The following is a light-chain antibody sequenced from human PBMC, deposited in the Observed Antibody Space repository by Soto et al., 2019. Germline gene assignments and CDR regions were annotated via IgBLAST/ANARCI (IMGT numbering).Light chain of an antibody. Sequence: QSVLTQPASVSGSPGQSITISCTGTSRDIGIFNYVSWYQQHPGKAPKLIIYEVTNRPSGVSDRFSGSKSGSTASLNISGLQADDEADYYCSSYTSSRALGGFGGGTKLTVL. CDR2: EVT. CDR1: SRDIGIFNY. J-gene: IGLJ2*01. CDR3: SSYTSSRALGG. V-gene: IGLV2-14*01.